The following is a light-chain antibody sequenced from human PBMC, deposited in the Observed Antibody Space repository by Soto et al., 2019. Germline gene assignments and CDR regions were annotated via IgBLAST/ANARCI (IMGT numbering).Light chain of an antibody. CDR3: QQYDRLPIT. V-gene: IGKV3-20*01. CDR2: LAS. CDR1: QSISTAY. Sequence: EIVLTQSPGTLSLSPGERATLSCRASQSISTAYLTWYQQKPGQAPRLLIYLASNRATGIPDRFSGSESGTDFTLTISRLEPEDFTVYYCQQYDRLPITFGQGTRLEIK. J-gene: IGKJ5*01.